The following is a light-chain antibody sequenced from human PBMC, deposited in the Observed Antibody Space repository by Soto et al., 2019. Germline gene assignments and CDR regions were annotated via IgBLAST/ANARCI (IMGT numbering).Light chain of an antibody. Sequence: EIVMTQSPATLSVSPGERAIFSCRASQSVDSKLAWYQQKLGQAPRLLIYDASTSATGIPARVSGSGSVTEVTLTISSLQSEDVAIYYCQQYDVWNTFGGGNKVQIK. V-gene: IGKV3D-15*01. CDR1: QSVDSK. CDR3: QQYDVWNT. CDR2: DAS. J-gene: IGKJ4*01.